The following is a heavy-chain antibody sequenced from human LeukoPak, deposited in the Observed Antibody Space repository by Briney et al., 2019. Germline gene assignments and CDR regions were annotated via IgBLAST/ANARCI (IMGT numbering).Heavy chain of an antibody. J-gene: IGHJ3*01. Sequence: GASVKVSSKVSGYTLTELSMHWVRHAPGKGREWVGGVYSENGETIYSQKFQGRVTMTEDTSTNTAYMELSSMRSEDTAVYYCATDGEMATSLADAFDVWGQERMVTVSS. V-gene: IGHV1-24*01. CDR1: GYTLTELS. D-gene: IGHD5-24*01. CDR3: ATDGEMATSLADAFDV. CDR2: VYSENGET.